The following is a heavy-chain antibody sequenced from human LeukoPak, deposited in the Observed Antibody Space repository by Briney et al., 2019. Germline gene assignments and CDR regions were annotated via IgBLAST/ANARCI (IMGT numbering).Heavy chain of an antibody. J-gene: IGHJ5*02. CDR3: ARGKPIAVAGTRWFDP. D-gene: IGHD6-19*01. CDR1: GYTFTSYD. Sequence: GASVKVSCKASGYTFTSYDINWVRQATGQGLEWMGWMNSNSGNTGYAQKFQGRVTMTRNTSISTAYMELSSLRSEDTAVYYCARGKPIAVAGTRWFDPWGQGTLVTVSS. V-gene: IGHV1-8*01. CDR2: MNSNSGNT.